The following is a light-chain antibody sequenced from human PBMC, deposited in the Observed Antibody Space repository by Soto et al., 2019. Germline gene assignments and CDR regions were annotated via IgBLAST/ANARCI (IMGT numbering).Light chain of an antibody. CDR2: GAS. CDR3: QQYGTSPQA. CDR1: QSVSSNY. V-gene: IGKV3-20*01. J-gene: IGKJ1*01. Sequence: EIVLTQSPGTLSLSPGERATLSCRASQSVSSNYLAWYQQKPGQAPRLLIYGASSRATGIPDRFSGSGSGTAFTLTISRLEPEDFAVYYCQQYGTSPQAFGQGTKVEIK.